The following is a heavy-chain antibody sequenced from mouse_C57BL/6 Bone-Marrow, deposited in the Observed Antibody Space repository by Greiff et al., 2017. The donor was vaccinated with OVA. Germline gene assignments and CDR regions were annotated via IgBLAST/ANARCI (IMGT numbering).Heavy chain of an antibody. CDR1: GYTFTSYW. CDR2: IDPNSGGT. J-gene: IGHJ3*01. V-gene: IGHV1-72*01. Sequence: VKLQQPGAELVKPGASVKLSCKASGYTFTSYWMHWVKQRPGRGLEWIGRIDPNSGGTKSTAKFKSKATLTVDKPSSTAYMQLSRLPSADSAVYYCARDDYDGAWFAYWGQGTLGTVSA. D-gene: IGHD2-4*01. CDR3: ARDDYDGAWFAY.